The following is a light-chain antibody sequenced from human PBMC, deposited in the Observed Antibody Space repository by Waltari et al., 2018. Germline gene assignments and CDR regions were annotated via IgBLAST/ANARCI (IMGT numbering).Light chain of an antibody. CDR1: QSVSSN. V-gene: IGKV3-15*01. J-gene: IGKJ4*01. Sequence: EIVMTQSPGTLSVSPGERAVLSCRATQSVSSNLAWDQQKPGQAPRPLISGASTRATGVPPRLGGSGSGTDSTLTISSLQSEDFAGYYCQQYNNWPLTFGGGTKVEI. CDR2: GAS. CDR3: QQYNNWPLT.